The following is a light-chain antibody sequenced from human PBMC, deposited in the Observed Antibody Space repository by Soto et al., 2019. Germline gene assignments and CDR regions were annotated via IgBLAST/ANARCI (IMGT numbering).Light chain of an antibody. J-gene: IGKJ4*01. CDR1: QSVSNY. CDR2: VAS. Sequence: DIQMTQSPSSLSASVGERVTITCRASQSVSNYLSWYQQKPGKAPKLLINVASTLQSGVPSRFSGSGSGTDFTLAISSLQPEDFATYYRQQSSSTPQTFGGGTKVDIK. V-gene: IGKV1-39*01. CDR3: QQSSSTPQT.